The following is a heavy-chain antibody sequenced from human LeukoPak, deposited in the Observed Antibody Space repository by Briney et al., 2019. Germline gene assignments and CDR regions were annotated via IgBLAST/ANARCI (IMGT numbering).Heavy chain of an antibody. V-gene: IGHV4-59*01. CDR1: GGSISSYY. Sequence: SETLSLTCTVSGGSISSYYWSWIRQPPGKGLEWIGYIYYYGSSNYNPSLKSGVTISLDTSKNQFSLKLSSVTAADTAMYYCARVHSYGSYFDYWGQGTLVTVSS. CDR3: ARVHSYGSYFDY. CDR2: IYYYGSS. J-gene: IGHJ4*02. D-gene: IGHD5-18*01.